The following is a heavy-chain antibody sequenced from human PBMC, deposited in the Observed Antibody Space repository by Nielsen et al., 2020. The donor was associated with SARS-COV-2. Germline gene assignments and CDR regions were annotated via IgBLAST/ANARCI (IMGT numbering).Heavy chain of an antibody. J-gene: IGHJ6*02. CDR3: AKSTVVTPLHYYYGMDV. V-gene: IGHV3-23*01. CDR1: GFTFSSYA. D-gene: IGHD4-23*01. CDR2: ISGSGGST. Sequence: GGSLRLSCAASGFTFSSYAMSWVRQAPGEGLEWVSAISGSGGSTYYADSVKGRFTISRDNSKNTLYLQMNSLRAEDTAVYYCAKSTVVTPLHYYYGMDVWGQGTTVTVSS.